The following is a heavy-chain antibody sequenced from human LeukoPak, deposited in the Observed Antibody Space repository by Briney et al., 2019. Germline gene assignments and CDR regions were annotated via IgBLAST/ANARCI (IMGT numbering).Heavy chain of an antibody. CDR3: ARGGSGSYSN. Sequence: PSETLSLTCTVSGGSISSSSYYWGWIRQPPGKGLEWIGSIYYSGSTYYNPSLKSRVAISVDKSKNQFSLKLSSVTAADTAVYYCARGGSGSYSNWGQGTLATVSS. CDR1: GGSISSSSYY. J-gene: IGHJ4*02. CDR2: IYYSGST. D-gene: IGHD3-10*01. V-gene: IGHV4-39*07.